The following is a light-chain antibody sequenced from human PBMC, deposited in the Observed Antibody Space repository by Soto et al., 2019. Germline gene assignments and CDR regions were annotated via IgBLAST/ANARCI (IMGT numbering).Light chain of an antibody. J-gene: IGLJ1*01. V-gene: IGLV2-14*01. CDR2: DVS. CDR3: SSYTSSNTYV. CDR1: SSDVGGYNY. Sequence: QSVLTQPASVSGSPGQSITISCTGTSSDVGGYNYVSWYQQHPGKAPKLMIYDVSNRPSGVSNRFSGSESGNTASLTISGLQAEDEADYYCSSYTSSNTYVFGTGTKLTVL.